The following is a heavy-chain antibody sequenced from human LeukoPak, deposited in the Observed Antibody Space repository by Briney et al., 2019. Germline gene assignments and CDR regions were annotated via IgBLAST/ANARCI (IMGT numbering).Heavy chain of an antibody. D-gene: IGHD2-2*01. CDR3: ARSDCSSTSCPHAGYYYYMDV. CDR1: LGSTSSSSYY. V-gene: IGHV4-39*01. J-gene: IGHJ6*03. Sequence: SETLSLTSTVPLGSTSSSSYYWGCIRQPPGKGLEWLGSIYYSGSPYYNPSRKTRVTISVDTSKNQFSLKLSSVTAADTAVYYCARSDCSSTSCPHAGYYYYMDVWGKGTTVTVPS. CDR2: IYYSGSP.